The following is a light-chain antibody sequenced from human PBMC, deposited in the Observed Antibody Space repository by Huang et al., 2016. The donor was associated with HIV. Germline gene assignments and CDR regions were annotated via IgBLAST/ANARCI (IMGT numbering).Light chain of an antibody. CDR2: DTS. J-gene: IGKJ4*01. V-gene: IGKV3D-15*01. Sequence: EIMMTQSPATLSVSPGGRATLSCRASQNVRNNLVWYQHKTGQAPRLLIYDTSARASGIPARFSGSGSGTEFTLTISGLQSEDFAFYYCQQYDNWPPGLTFGGGTKIEI. CDR3: QQYDNWPPGLT. CDR1: QNVRNN.